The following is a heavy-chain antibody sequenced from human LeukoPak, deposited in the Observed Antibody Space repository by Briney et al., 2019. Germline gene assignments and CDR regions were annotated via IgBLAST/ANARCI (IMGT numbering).Heavy chain of an antibody. V-gene: IGHV3-30*04. Sequence: PGGSLGLSCAASGFTFSSYAMHWVRQAPGKGLEWVAVISYDGSNKYYADSVKGRFTISRDNSKNTLYLQMNSLRAEDTAVYYCAKDRDVDTAMVPDYWGQGTLVTVSS. J-gene: IGHJ4*02. CDR3: AKDRDVDTAMVPDY. CDR2: ISYDGSNK. CDR1: GFTFSSYA. D-gene: IGHD5-18*01.